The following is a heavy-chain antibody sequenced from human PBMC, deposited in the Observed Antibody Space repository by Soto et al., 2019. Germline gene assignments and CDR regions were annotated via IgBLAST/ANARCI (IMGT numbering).Heavy chain of an antibody. D-gene: IGHD2-15*01. CDR2: INHSGST. CDR3: ARVGYCSGGSCSKYYFDY. V-gene: IGHV4-34*01. Sequence: SETLSLTCAVYGGSFSGYYWSWIRQPPGKGLEWVGEINHSGSTNYNPSLKSRVTISVDTSKNQFSLKLSSVTAADTAVYYCARVGYCSGGSCSKYYFDYWGQGTLVTVSS. J-gene: IGHJ4*02. CDR1: GGSFSGYY.